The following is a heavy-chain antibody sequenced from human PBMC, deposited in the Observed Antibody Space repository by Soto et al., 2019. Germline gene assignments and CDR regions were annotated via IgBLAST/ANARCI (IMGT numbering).Heavy chain of an antibody. CDR3: ARCRIVLMVYAIGWFDP. CDR2: IIPIFGTA. D-gene: IGHD2-8*01. J-gene: IGHJ5*02. CDR1: GGTFSSYA. V-gene: IGHV1-69*01. Sequence: QVQLVQSGAEVKKPGSSVKVSCKASGGTFSSYAISWVRQAPGQGLEWMGGIIPIFGTANYAQKFQGRVTITADESTSTAYMELSSLRSEDTVVYYCARCRIVLMVYAIGWFDPWGQGTLVTVSS.